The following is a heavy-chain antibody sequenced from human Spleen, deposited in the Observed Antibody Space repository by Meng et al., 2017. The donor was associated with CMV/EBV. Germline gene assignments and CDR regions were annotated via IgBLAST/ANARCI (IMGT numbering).Heavy chain of an antibody. J-gene: IGHJ4*02. CDR2: ISGSGGST. CDR3: ATRVYSGSYAN. V-gene: IGHV3-23*01. D-gene: IGHD1-26*01. CDR1: GFTFSSYA. Sequence: GESLKISCAASGFTFSSYAMSWVRQAPGKGLEWVSAISGSGGSTYYADSVKGRFTISRDNSKNTLYLQMNSLRAEDTAVYYCATRVYSGSYANWGQGTLVTVSS.